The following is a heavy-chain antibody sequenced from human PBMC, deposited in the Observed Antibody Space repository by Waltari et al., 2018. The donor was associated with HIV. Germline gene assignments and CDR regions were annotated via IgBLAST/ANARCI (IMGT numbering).Heavy chain of an antibody. CDR2: ISTYNGNT. J-gene: IGHJ4*02. D-gene: IGHD3-22*01. CDR1: GYTFTSYG. Sequence: QVQLVQSGAEVKKPGASVKVSCTASGYTFTSYGIRWVRQAPGQGLEWMGWISTYNGNTNYAQKLQGRVTMTTDTSTNTAYMDLRSLRSDDTAVYYCAREMYDTSGYYYFDYWGQGTLVTVSS. CDR3: AREMYDTSGYYYFDY. V-gene: IGHV1-18*01.